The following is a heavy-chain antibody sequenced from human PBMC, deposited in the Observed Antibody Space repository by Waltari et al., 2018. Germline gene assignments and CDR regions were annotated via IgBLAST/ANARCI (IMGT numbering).Heavy chain of an antibody. D-gene: IGHD3-9*01. CDR3: ARFVYDILTGYYVYFDY. Sequence: QVQLVQSGAEVKKPGASVKVSCKASGYTFTSYGISWVRQAPGQGLEWMGWISADKGNTNYAQKLQGRVTMTTDTSTRTAYMELRSLRSDDTAVYYCARFVYDILTGYYVYFDYWGQGTLVTVSS. CDR1: GYTFTSYG. J-gene: IGHJ4*02. V-gene: IGHV1-18*01. CDR2: ISADKGNT.